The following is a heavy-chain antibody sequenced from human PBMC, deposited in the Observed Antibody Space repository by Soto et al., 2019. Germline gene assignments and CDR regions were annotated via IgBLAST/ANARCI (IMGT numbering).Heavy chain of an antibody. CDR3: ARDFKAPNDAWAFDY. CDR2: IYDGGTT. Sequence: QVQLQESGPGLVMPSGTLSLTCAVAGASIGSADWWNWVRQPPGKGLEWIGEIYDGGTTIYNPSLNSRVTISVDESKNHFSLKLTSVTAADTAVYYCARDFKAPNDAWAFDYWGQGTLVTVSS. CDR1: GASIGSADW. J-gene: IGHJ4*02. D-gene: IGHD3-16*01. V-gene: IGHV4-4*02.